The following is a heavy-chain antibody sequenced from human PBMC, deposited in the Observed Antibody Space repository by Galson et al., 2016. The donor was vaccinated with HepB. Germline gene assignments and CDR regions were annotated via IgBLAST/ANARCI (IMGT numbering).Heavy chain of an antibody. J-gene: IGHJ3*01. CDR1: GDSVSSNSAG. D-gene: IGHD7-27*01. CDR3: ARSYLLGRGFGW. V-gene: IGHV6-1*01. CDR2: TFYRSNWRN. Sequence: CAISGDSVSSNSAGWNWIRQSPSRGLEWLGRTFYRSNWRNDYAESVKSRITINPDTAKNHFSLQLNSVTPEDTAVYYCARSYLLGRGFGWWGQGTMVTVSS.